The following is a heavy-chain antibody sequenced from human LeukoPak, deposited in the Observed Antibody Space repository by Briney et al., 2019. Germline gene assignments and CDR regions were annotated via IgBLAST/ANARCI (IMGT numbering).Heavy chain of an antibody. CDR1: GGSISSYY. J-gene: IGHJ4*02. D-gene: IGHD6-19*01. V-gene: IGHV4-59*08. CDR2: ISHSGRT. CDR3: ARTVAGYYFDY. Sequence: KPSETLSLTCTASGGSISSYYWSWIRQPPGKGLEWIGYISHSGRTNYNPSLRSRVTISVDTSKNQFSLKLSSVTAADAAVYYCARTVAGYYFDYWGQGTLVTVSS.